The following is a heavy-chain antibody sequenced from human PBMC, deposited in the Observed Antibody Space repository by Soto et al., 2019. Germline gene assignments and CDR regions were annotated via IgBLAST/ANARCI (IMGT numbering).Heavy chain of an antibody. D-gene: IGHD2-21*02. CDR1: GESISSSSYC. Sequence: ETLSLTCIVSGESISSSSYCWGWIRQPPGKGLEWIGSIYYSGRTYYNPSFKSRVTISIDTSKDQFSLKLSSVTATDTAVYYCARQRTTVVTQAYFDHWGQGALVTVSS. CDR2: IYYSGRT. V-gene: IGHV4-39*01. J-gene: IGHJ4*02. CDR3: ARQRTTVVTQAYFDH.